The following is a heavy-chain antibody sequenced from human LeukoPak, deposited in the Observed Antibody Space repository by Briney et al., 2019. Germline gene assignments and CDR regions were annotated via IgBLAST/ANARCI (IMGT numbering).Heavy chain of an antibody. Sequence: ASVKVSCKASGYSFTTYGFSWVRQAPGLGLEWMGWISTYNGNTKYAQKFQGRVTMTTDTSTSTAYMELRSLISDDTAVYYCARDGTGTTATAIDYFDYWGQGTLVTVSS. J-gene: IGHJ4*02. V-gene: IGHV1-18*01. CDR2: ISTYNGNT. CDR1: GYSFTTYG. D-gene: IGHD1-7*01. CDR3: ARDGTGTTATAIDYFDY.